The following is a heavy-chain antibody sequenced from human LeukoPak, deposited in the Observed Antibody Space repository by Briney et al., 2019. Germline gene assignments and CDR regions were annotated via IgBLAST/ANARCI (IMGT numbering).Heavy chain of an antibody. V-gene: IGHV6-1*01. CDR1: GDSVSSNSAA. CDR3: ARPPSSHQLPGHYYYYMDV. D-gene: IGHD2-2*01. Sequence: SQTLSLTCAISGDSVSSNSAAWNWIRQSPSRGLEWLGRTYYRSKWYNDYAVSVKSRITINPDTSKNQFSLKVSSVTAADTAVYYCARPPSSHQLPGHYYYYMDVWGKGTTVTVSS. CDR2: TYYRSKWYN. J-gene: IGHJ6*03.